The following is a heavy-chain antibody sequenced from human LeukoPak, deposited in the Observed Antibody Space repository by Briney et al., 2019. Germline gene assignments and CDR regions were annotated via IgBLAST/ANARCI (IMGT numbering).Heavy chain of an antibody. CDR1: GFTVSANY. CDR3: ARAARYYIDY. J-gene: IGHJ4*02. V-gene: IGHV3-53*01. D-gene: IGHD2-2*02. CDR2: LCSGGDT. Sequence: GGSLRLSCAASGFTVSANYMTWVRQAPGKGLEWVSVLCSGGDTYYADSVKGRFTISRDNAKNSLYLQMNSLRAEDTAVYYCARAARYYIDYWGQGTLVTVSS.